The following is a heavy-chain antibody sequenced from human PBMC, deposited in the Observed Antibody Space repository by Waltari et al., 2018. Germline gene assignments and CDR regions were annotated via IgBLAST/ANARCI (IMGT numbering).Heavy chain of an antibody. CDR3: TTDRAGDYYGSRAFDY. D-gene: IGHD3-10*01. J-gene: IGHJ4*02. Sequence: EVQLVESGGGLVKPGGSLRLSCAASGFTFSTAWMSWVRQAPGNGLEGVGRIKSKTDGGKTDYAAPVKGRFTISRDDSKNTLYLQMNSLKTEDTAVYYCTTDRAGDYYGSRAFDYWGQGTLVTVSS. V-gene: IGHV3-15*01. CDR1: GFTFSTAW. CDR2: IKSKTDGGKT.